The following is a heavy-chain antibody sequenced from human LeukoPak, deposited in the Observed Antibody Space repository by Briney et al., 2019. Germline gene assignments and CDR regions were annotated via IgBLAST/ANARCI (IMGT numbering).Heavy chain of an antibody. CDR2: INAGNANT. D-gene: IGHD3-9*01. Sequence: ASVTVSCKASGYTFTSYAMHWVRQATGQRPEWLGWINAGNANTKYSQKFQGRVTITRDTSASTGYMELSSLSSEDTAVYYCARDQPPYYDILTGHQTYYYYGMDVWGQGTTVTVSS. CDR1: GYTFTSYA. J-gene: IGHJ6*02. V-gene: IGHV1-3*01. CDR3: ARDQPPYYDILTGHQTYYYYGMDV.